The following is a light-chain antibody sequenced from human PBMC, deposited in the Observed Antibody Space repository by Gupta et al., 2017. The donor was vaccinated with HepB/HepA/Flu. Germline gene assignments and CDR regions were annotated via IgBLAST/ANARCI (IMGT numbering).Light chain of an antibody. Sequence: QSVLTQPPSASGTPGQRVTISCSGSSSNIGSNTVNWYQQLPGTAPKLLIYSNNQRPSGVPDRFSGSKSGTSAALAISGLQSEDEADYYCAAWHDSLNGRVFGGGNKLTVL. CDR2: SNN. J-gene: IGLJ3*02. V-gene: IGLV1-44*01. CDR3: AAWHDSLNGRV. CDR1: SSNIGSNT.